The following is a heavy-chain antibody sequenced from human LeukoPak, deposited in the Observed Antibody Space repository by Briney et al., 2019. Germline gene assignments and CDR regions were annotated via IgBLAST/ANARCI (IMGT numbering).Heavy chain of an antibody. CDR1: GYTFTGYY. Sequence: ASVKVSCKASGYTFTGYYMHWVRQAPGQGLEWMGWINPNSGGTNYAQKFQGRVTMTRDTSISTAYMELSRLRSDDTAVYYCARDLGGSYYRPIAFDIWGQGTMVTVSS. D-gene: IGHD1-26*01. J-gene: IGHJ3*02. V-gene: IGHV1-2*02. CDR2: INPNSGGT. CDR3: ARDLGGSYYRPIAFDI.